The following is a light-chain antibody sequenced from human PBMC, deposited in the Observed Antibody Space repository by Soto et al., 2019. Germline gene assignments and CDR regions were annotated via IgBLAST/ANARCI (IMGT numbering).Light chain of an antibody. Sequence: EIVLTQSPGTLSLSPGERATLSCRASQSVSSTYLIWYQQKPGQAPRLLIYGASSRATGIPDRFSGSGSGTDFTLTISRLEPEDFAVYYCQHYGSSRTFGQGTKVDIK. CDR3: QHYGSSRT. CDR2: GAS. V-gene: IGKV3-20*01. CDR1: QSVSSTY. J-gene: IGKJ1*01.